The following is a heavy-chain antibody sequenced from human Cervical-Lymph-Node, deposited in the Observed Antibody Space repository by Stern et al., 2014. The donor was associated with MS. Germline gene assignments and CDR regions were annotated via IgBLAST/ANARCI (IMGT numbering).Heavy chain of an antibody. Sequence: EVQLVESGGALVQPGRSLRLSCAASGFTFDDYAMHWVRQPPGKGLEWVSGVGWNGGDIGYADSVKGRFIISRDNAKNSLYLQMISLRPEDTAFYYCAKSPGAYYFLGMDVWGQGTTVTVSS. J-gene: IGHJ6*02. CDR1: GFTFDDYA. CDR3: AKSPGAYYFLGMDV. D-gene: IGHD2-2*01. V-gene: IGHV3-9*01. CDR2: VGWNGGDI.